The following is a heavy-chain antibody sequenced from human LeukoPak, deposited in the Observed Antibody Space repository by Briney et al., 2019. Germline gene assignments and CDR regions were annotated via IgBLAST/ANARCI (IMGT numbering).Heavy chain of an antibody. D-gene: IGHD6-13*01. CDR1: GYTFTGYY. V-gene: IGHV1-2*02. CDR3: ARYRGYSYGTTPGIAAAGTDY. Sequence: GASVKVSCKASGYTFTGYYMHWVRQAPGQGLEWMRWINPNSGGTNYAQKFQGRVTMTRDTSISTAYMELSRLRSDDTAVYYCARYRGYSYGTTPGIAAAGTDYWGQGTLVTVSS. CDR2: INPNSGGT. J-gene: IGHJ4*02.